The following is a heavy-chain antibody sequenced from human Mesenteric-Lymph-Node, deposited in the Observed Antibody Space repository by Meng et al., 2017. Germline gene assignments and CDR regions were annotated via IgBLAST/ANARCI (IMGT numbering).Heavy chain of an antibody. J-gene: IGHJ3*02. Sequence: GGSLRLSCAASGFTFSSYWMSWVRQAPGKGLEWVAVIWYDGSNKYYADSVKGHFTISRDNSKNTLYLQMSSLRAEDTGVYFCVKDRESFNSVYDAFDIGGQGTMDTVSS. CDR3: VKDRESFNSVYDAFDI. CDR1: GFTFSSYW. D-gene: IGHD5/OR15-5a*01. V-gene: IGHV3-33*06. CDR2: IWYDGSNK.